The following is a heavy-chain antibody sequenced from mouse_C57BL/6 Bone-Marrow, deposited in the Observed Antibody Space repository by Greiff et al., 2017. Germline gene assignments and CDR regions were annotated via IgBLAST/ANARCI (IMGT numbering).Heavy chain of an antibody. V-gene: IGHV1-69*01. D-gene: IGHD2-2*01. Sequence: QVQLQQPGAELVMPGASVKLSCKASGYTFTGYWMHWVKQRPGQGLEWIGEIDPSDSYTNYNQKFKGKSTLTVYKSYSTAYMQLSSLTSDDSAVYYCASGPLYYGYEDAMDYWGQGTSVTVSS. CDR3: ASGPLYYGYEDAMDY. CDR1: GYTFTGYW. J-gene: IGHJ4*01. CDR2: IDPSDSYT.